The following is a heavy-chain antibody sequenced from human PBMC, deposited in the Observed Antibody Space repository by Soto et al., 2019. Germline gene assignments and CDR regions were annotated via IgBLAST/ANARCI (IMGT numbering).Heavy chain of an antibody. CDR1: GFTFSSYS. J-gene: IGHJ4*02. CDR2: ISSSSSNI. CDR3: AKRWVYERCGCCFDY. V-gene: IGHV3-48*02. Sequence: PGGSLRLSRAASGFTFSSYSMNWVRQAPGKGLEWVSYISSSSSNIYYADSVKGRFTISRDNAKNSLYLQMNSLRDEDTAVYYCAKRWVYERCGCCFDYWGQGTLVTVSS. D-gene: IGHD2-8*01.